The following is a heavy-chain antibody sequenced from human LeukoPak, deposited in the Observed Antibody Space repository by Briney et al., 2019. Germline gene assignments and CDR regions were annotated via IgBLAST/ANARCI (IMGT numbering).Heavy chain of an antibody. Sequence: SETLSLTCTVSGGSISSYYWSWIRQPPGKGLEWIGRIYTSGSTNYNPSLKSRVTMSVDTSKNQFSLKLSSVTAADTAVYYCARGIDRIAAYYFDYWGQGTLVTVSS. D-gene: IGHD6-25*01. V-gene: IGHV4-4*07. CDR2: IYTSGST. CDR1: GGSISSYY. J-gene: IGHJ4*02. CDR3: ARGIDRIAAYYFDY.